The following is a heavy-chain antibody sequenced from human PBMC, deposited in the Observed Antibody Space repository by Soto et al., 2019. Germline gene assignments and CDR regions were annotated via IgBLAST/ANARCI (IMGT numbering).Heavy chain of an antibody. V-gene: IGHV1-3*01. Sequence: QVHLVQSGAEVQKPGASVRISCQASGYAFTTSAIHWVRQAPGQSLEWMGWINPATGDTKYSQNVRGRVTFALDTSATTAYRDWRSLASHDTAVYYCARASGRSKLLPFYFDPWGQGTQVTVSS. CDR2: INPATGDT. CDR3: ARASGRSKLLPFYFDP. D-gene: IGHD1-26*01. J-gene: IGHJ5*02. CDR1: GYAFTTSA.